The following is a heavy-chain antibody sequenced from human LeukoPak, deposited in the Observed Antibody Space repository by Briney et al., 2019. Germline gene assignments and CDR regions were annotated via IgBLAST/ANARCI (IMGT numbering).Heavy chain of an antibody. D-gene: IGHD5-18*01. Sequence: ASVKVSCKASGYTFTGYYMHWVRQAPGQGLEWLGWPNPNSGGTKYAQKFQGRVTMTRDTSIRTAYMELSRLRSDDTAVYYCAGLYVDTGRDDYWGQGTLVTVSS. CDR3: AGLYVDTGRDDY. CDR1: GYTFTGYY. CDR2: PNPNSGGT. J-gene: IGHJ4*02. V-gene: IGHV1-2*02.